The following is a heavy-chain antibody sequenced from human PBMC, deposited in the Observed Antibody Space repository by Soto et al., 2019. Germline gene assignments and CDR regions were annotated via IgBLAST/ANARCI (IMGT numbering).Heavy chain of an antibody. D-gene: IGHD3-10*01. CDR1: GGSISSYY. J-gene: IGHJ4*02. CDR2: IYTSGST. Sequence: ASETLSLTCTVSGGSISSYYWSWIRQPAGKGLEWIGRIYTSGSTNYNPSLKSRVTMSVDTSKNQFSLKLSSVTAADTAVYYCARIITMVRGVYYFDYWGQGTLVTVSS. V-gene: IGHV4-4*07. CDR3: ARIITMVRGVYYFDY.